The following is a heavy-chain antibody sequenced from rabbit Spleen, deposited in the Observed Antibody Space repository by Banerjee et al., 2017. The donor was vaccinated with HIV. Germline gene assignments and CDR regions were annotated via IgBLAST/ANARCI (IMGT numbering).Heavy chain of an antibody. V-gene: IGHV1S40*01. D-gene: IGHD8-1*01. CDR2: IVGSSSGFT. J-gene: IGHJ6*01. Sequence: ESGGGLVKPGASLTLTCKASGLDFSSNDYMCWVRQAPGKGLEWISCIVGSSSGFTYSATWAKGRFTISKTSSTTVTLQMTSLTVADTATYFCARDTGSSFSSYGMDLWGQGTLVTVS. CDR3: ARDTGSSFSSYGMDL. CDR1: GLDFSSNDY.